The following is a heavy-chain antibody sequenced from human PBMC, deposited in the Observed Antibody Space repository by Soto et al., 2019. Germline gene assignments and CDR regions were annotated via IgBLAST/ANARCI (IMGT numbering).Heavy chain of an antibody. J-gene: IGHJ4*02. CDR3: ASSITQMLTD. D-gene: IGHD1-20*01. Sequence: EVQLVESGGGLVQSGGSLRLSCTAAGFSVSDHFMDWVRQTPGKGLEWLGQITNRATGDTTFYASSVKGRFTVSKDESRNSLDLQMNSLNTEDTAVYYCASSITQMLTDWGQRTLVAVAS. CDR1: GFSVSDHF. V-gene: IGHV3-72*01. CDR2: ITNRATGDTT.